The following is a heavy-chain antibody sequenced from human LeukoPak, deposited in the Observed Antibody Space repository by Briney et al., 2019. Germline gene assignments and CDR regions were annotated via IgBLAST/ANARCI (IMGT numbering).Heavy chain of an antibody. CDR2: INHSGST. V-gene: IGHV4-34*01. J-gene: IGHJ4*02. CDR3: ARRPIRGYSYGLHYFDY. Sequence: TASETLSLTCAVYGGSFSGYYWSWIRQPPGKGLEWIGEINHSGSTNYNPSLKSRVTISVDTSKNRFSLKLSSVTAADTAVYYCARRPIRGYSYGLHYFDYWGQGTLVTVSS. D-gene: IGHD5-18*01. CDR1: GGSFSGYY.